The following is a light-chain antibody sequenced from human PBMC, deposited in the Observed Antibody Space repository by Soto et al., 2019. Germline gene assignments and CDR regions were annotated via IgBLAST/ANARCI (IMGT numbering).Light chain of an antibody. CDR1: SSNIGAGYE. V-gene: IGLV1-40*01. CDR3: QSYDSSLSGYV. Sequence: QPVLTQPPSVSEAPGQRVTISCTGSSSNIGAGYEALWYQQVPGTAPKLLIYENNNRPSGVPDRFSGSKSGTSASLAITGLQAEDEAEYYCQSYDSSLSGYVFGTGTKLTVL. J-gene: IGLJ1*01. CDR2: ENN.